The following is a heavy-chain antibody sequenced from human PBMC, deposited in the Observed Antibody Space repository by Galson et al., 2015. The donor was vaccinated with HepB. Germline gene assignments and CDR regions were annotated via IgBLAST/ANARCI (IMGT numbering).Heavy chain of an antibody. J-gene: IGHJ4*02. D-gene: IGHD1-26*01. Sequence: SLRLSCAASGFTFSSYGMHWVRQAPGKGLEWVAVIWYDGSNKYYADSVKGRFTISRDNSKNTLYLQMNSLRAEDTAVYYCAREYSGSYLADYWGQGTLVTVSS. CDR3: AREYSGSYLADY. CDR2: IWYDGSNK. CDR1: GFTFSSYG. V-gene: IGHV3-33*01.